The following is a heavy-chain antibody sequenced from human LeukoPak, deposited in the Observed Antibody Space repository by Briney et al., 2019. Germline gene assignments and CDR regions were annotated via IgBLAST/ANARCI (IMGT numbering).Heavy chain of an antibody. CDR1: GGSISSYY. CDR3: ASTLYGSGSYYSDY. J-gene: IGHJ4*02. Sequence: SETLSLTCTVSGGSISSYYWSWIRQPPGKGLEWIGYIYYSGSTNYNPSLKGRVTISVDTSKNQFSLKLSSVTAADTAVYYCASTLYGSGSYYSDYWGQGTLVTVSS. CDR2: IYYSGST. D-gene: IGHD3-10*01. V-gene: IGHV4-59*08.